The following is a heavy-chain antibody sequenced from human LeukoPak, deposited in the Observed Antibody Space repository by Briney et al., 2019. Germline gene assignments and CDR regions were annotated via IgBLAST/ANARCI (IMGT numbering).Heavy chain of an antibody. V-gene: IGHV3-66*01. CDR1: GFTVSDNY. J-gene: IGHJ4*02. CDR2: IYSDGNR. CDR3: AAALRYGKGYYYDSSGLDC. D-gene: IGHD3-22*01. Sequence: GGSLRLSCAASGFTVSDNYMTWVRQAPGKGLEWVSVIYSDGNRYCADSVKDRFTISRDNSKNTVYLQMNTLRAEDTAVYYCAAALRYGKGYYYDSSGLDCWGQGTLVTVSS.